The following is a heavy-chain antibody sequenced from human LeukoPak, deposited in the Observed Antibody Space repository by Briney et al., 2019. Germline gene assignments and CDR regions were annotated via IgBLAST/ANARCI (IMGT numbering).Heavy chain of an antibody. V-gene: IGHV4-39*01. CDR2: IYYSGST. CDR3: ARLRITMVRGVWTPNYGMDV. J-gene: IGHJ6*02. CDR1: GGSISSSSYY. Sequence: SETLSLTCTVSGGSISSSSYYWGWIRQPPGKGLEWIGSIYYSGSTYYNPSIKSRVTISVHTSKNQFSLKLSSVTAADTAVYYCARLRITMVRGVWTPNYGMDVWGQGTTVTVSS. D-gene: IGHD3-10*01.